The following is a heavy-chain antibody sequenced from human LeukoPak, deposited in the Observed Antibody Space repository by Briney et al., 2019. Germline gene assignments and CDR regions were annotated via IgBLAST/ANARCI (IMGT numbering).Heavy chain of an antibody. J-gene: IGHJ4*02. Sequence: GGSLRLSCEVSGFPFTLYNMNWVRQAPGKGLEWVSVIYSGGSTYYADSVKGRFTISRDNSKNTLYLQMSSLRAEDTAVYYCARDVNDYGDYWGQGTLVTVSS. CDR3: ARDVNDYGDY. V-gene: IGHV3-53*01. CDR1: GFPFTLYN. CDR2: IYSGGST.